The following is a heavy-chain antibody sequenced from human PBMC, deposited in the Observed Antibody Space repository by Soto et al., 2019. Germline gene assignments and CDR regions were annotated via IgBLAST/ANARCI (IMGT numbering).Heavy chain of an antibody. D-gene: IGHD5-18*01. V-gene: IGHV1-2*04. CDR3: ARDEGGYSYGYHY. CDR1: GYTFTGYY. J-gene: IGHJ4*02. CDR2: INPNSGGT. Sequence: GASVKVSCKASGYTFTGYYMHWVRQAPGQGLEWMGWINPNSGGTNYAQKFQGWVTMTRDTSISTAYMELSRLRSDDTAVYYCARDEGGYSYGYHYWGQGTLVTVSS.